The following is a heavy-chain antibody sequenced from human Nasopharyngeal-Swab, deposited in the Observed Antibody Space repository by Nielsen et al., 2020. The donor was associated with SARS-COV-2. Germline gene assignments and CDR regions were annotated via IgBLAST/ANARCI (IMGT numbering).Heavy chain of an antibody. V-gene: IGHV3-30-3*01. CDR2: ISYDGSNK. CDR3: ARVRVGTTNFDY. D-gene: IGHD1-26*01. J-gene: IGHJ4*02. Sequence: GGSLRLFCPASGFTFTSYAMHWVRQAPGQGLEWMAVISYDGSNKYYADSVKGRFTISRDNSKNTLYLQMNSLRAEDTAVYYCARVRVGTTNFDYWGQGTLVTVSS. CDR1: GFTFTSYA.